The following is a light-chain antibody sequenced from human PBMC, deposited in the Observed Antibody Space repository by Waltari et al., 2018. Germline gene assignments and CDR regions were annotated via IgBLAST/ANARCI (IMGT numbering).Light chain of an antibody. V-gene: IGLV1-40*01. CDR1: SSNIGAGYD. Sequence: QSVLTQPPSMSAAPGQRVTISCTGSSSNIGAGYDVHWYQQLPGTAPKLLIYVNNIGPSGVPDRFSGSRSGTSASLAITGLQAEDEADDYCQSYDTSLNLRVFGGGTKLTVL. CDR2: VNN. CDR3: QSYDTSLNLRV. J-gene: IGLJ2*01.